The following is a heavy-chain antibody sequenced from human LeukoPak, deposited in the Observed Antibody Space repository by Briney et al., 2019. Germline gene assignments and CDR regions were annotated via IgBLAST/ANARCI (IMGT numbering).Heavy chain of an antibody. J-gene: IGHJ3*02. CDR3: ARGGDGYNLGAFDI. CDR2: IYYSGST. CDR1: GGSISSYY. Sequence: PSETLSLTCTVSGGSISSYYWSWIRQPPGKGLEWIGYIYYSGSTNYNPSLKSRVTISVDTSKNQFSLKLSSVTAADTAVYYCARGGDGYNLGAFDIWGQGTMVTVSS. D-gene: IGHD5-24*01. V-gene: IGHV4-59*01.